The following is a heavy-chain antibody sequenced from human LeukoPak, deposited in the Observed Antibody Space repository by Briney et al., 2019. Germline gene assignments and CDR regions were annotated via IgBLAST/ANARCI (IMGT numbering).Heavy chain of an antibody. CDR2: IYSGGST. J-gene: IGHJ4*02. Sequence: GGSLRLSCAASGFTFSSYSMNWVRQAPGKGLEWVSVIYSGGSTYYADSVKGRFTISRDNSKNTLYLQMNSLRAEDTAVYYCARVTPTIAVAGTSYYFDYWGQGTLVTVSS. V-gene: IGHV3-53*01. CDR3: ARVTPTIAVAGTSYYFDY. CDR1: GFTFSSYS. D-gene: IGHD6-19*01.